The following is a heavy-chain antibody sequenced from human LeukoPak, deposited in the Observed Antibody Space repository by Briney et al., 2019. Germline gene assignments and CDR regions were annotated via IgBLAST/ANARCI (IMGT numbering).Heavy chain of an antibody. CDR3: ARHLGIYGALDY. D-gene: IGHD4/OR15-4a*01. CDR1: GGSISSYY. Sequence: SETLSLTCTVSGGSISSYYWSWIRQPPGKGLEWIGYIYYSGSTNYNPSLKSRVTISVDTSKNQFSLKLSSVTAADTAVYYCARHLGIYGALDYWGQGTLVTVSS. V-gene: IGHV4-59*08. CDR2: IYYSGST. J-gene: IGHJ4*02.